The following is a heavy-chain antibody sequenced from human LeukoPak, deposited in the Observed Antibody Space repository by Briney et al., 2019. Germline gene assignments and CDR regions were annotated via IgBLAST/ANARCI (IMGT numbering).Heavy chain of an antibody. CDR2: VSHSGSA. CDR3: ARGYNSLDL. CDR1: GGSFSSYF. J-gene: IGHJ5*02. V-gene: IGHV4-34*01. Sequence: PSETLSLTCAVYGGSFSSYFWTWIRQPPGKGLELIGEVSHSGSACYNPSLTSRATISVDTSENQFFLKLKSVTAADTAVYYCARGYNSLDLWGQGSLVTVSS.